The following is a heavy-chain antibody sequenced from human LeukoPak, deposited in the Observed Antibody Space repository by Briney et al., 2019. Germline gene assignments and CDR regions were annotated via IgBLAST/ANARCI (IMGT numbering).Heavy chain of an antibody. Sequence: GGSLRLSCAASGFTFSSFSMTWVRQAPGKGLEWVSYISSSSDTIYYADSVKGRFTISRDNAKNSLYLQMNSLRDEDAAVYYCARAVSGSPGYWGQGTLVTVSS. CDR1: GFTFSSFS. CDR2: ISSSSDTI. CDR3: ARAVSGSPGY. J-gene: IGHJ4*02. V-gene: IGHV3-48*02. D-gene: IGHD6-19*01.